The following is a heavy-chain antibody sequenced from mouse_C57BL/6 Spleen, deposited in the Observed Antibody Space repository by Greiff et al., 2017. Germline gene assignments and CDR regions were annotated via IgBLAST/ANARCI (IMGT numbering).Heavy chain of an antibody. J-gene: IGHJ3*01. CDR2: IRNKANNHAT. CDR1: GFTFSDAW. V-gene: IGHV6-6*01. CDR3: TRDWDEGAWFAY. Sequence: EVKLEESGGGLVQPGGSMKLSCAASGFTFSDAWMDWVRQSPEKGLEWVAEIRNKANNHATYYAESVKGRFTISRDDSKSSVYLQMNSLRAEDTGIYYCTRDWDEGAWFAYWGQGTLVTVSA. D-gene: IGHD4-1*01.